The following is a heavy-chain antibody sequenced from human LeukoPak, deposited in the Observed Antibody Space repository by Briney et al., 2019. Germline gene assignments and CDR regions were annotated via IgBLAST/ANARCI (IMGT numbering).Heavy chain of an antibody. J-gene: IGHJ4*02. Sequence: SETLSLTCAVSGYSISSGYYWGWIRQPPGKGLEWIGSVFHSGSTSSYPSLKSRVTTSVDTSKNQYSLKLSSVTAADTAVYYCARGDGSYSDWGQGTLVSVSS. CDR2: VFHSGST. CDR1: GYSISSGYY. D-gene: IGHD2-15*01. V-gene: IGHV4-38-2*01. CDR3: ARGDGSYSD.